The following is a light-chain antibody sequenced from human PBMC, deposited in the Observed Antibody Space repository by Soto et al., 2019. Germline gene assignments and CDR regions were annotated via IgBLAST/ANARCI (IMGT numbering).Light chain of an antibody. CDR1: QSISSW. Sequence: DIPMTQSPSTLSASVGDRVTITCRASQSISSWLAWYRQKPGEAPKLLIYDGSTLEREVPTRCSGSGSGTEFTLTISAMQPDGFATFYYQQYSTYSRTFGQGTKVEVK. J-gene: IGKJ1*01. CDR3: QQYSTYSRT. CDR2: DGS. V-gene: IGKV1-5*03.